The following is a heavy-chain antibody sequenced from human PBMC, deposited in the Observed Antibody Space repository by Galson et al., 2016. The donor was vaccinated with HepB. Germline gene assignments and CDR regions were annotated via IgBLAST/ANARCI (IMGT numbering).Heavy chain of an antibody. J-gene: IGHJ6*02. CDR3: ARDNPDTVTTSRDGMDV. D-gene: IGHD4-17*01. CDR1: GXXFSXXX. V-gene: IGHV1-69*13. Sequence: SVKVSCKASGXXFSXXXISXXXQAPGQGLEWMGGIIPIFGTANYAQKFQGRVTITADESTSTAYMELSSLRSEDTAVYYCARDNPDTVTTSRDGMDVWGQGXXVTVSS. CDR2: IIPIFGTA.